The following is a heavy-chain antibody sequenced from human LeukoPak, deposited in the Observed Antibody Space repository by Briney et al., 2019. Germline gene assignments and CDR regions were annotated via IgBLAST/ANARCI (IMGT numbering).Heavy chain of an antibody. CDR2: MNPNSGNT. Sequence: ASVKVSCKASGYTFTSYDINWVRQATGQGLEWMGWMNPNSGNTGYAQKFQGRVTMTRNTSISTAYMELSSLRSEDTAVYYCASTSITMVRGVNTPYNWFDPWGQGTLVTVSS. J-gene: IGHJ5*02. D-gene: IGHD3-10*01. V-gene: IGHV1-8*01. CDR1: GYTFTSYD. CDR3: ASTSITMVRGVNTPYNWFDP.